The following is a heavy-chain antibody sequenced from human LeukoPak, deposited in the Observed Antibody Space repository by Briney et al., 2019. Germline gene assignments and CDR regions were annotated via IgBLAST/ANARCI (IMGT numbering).Heavy chain of an antibody. CDR3: ARVPSSGGSGSFDY. CDR2: ISSSSSYI. Sequence: PGGSLRLSCAASGFTFSSYSMNWVRQAPGKGLEWVSSISSSSSYIYYADSVKGRFTISRDNAKNSLYLQMNSLRAEDTAVYYCARVPSSGGSGSFDYWGQGTLVTVSS. D-gene: IGHD3-10*01. V-gene: IGHV3-21*01. CDR1: GFTFSSYS. J-gene: IGHJ4*02.